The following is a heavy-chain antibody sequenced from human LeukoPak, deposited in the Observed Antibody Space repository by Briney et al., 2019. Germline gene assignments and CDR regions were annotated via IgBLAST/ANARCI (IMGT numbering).Heavy chain of an antibody. D-gene: IGHD2-2*01. CDR1: GFTFSDYY. V-gene: IGHV3-11*04. Sequence: GGSLRLSCAASGFTFSDYYMSWIRQAPGKGLEWVSYISSSGSTIYYADSVKGRFTISRDNAKNSLYLQMNSLRAEDTAVYYCARGNIVVVPAAPANWFDPWGQGTLVTVSS. CDR3: ARGNIVVVPAAPANWFDP. J-gene: IGHJ5*02. CDR2: ISSSGSTI.